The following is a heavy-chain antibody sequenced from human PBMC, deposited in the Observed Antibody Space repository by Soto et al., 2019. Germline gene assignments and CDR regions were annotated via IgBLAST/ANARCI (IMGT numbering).Heavy chain of an antibody. V-gene: IGHV3-48*01. CDR1: GFSFSSYS. CDR3: ARDREYCSGDKCYETGSAY. J-gene: IGHJ4*02. Sequence: GSLRLSCAASGFSFSSYSMNWFRQAPGKGLEWVSYISRSSNTINYADSVKGRFTISRDNAKNSLFLQMNSLRAEDTAVYYCARDREYCSGDKCYETGSAYWGQGTLVTVSS. CDR2: ISRSSNTI. D-gene: IGHD2-15*01.